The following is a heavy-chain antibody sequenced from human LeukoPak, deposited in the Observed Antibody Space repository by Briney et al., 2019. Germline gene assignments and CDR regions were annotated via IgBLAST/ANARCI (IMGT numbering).Heavy chain of an antibody. D-gene: IGHD6-13*01. V-gene: IGHV3-21*01. CDR1: GFTFSSYS. CDR2: ISSSSSYI. Sequence: NPGGSLRLSCAASGFTFSSYSMNWVRQAPGKGLEWVSSISSSSSYIYYADSVKGRFTISRDNAKNSLYLQMNSLRAEDTAVYYCARELGYSSSWYNYYYYMDVWGKGTTVTVSS. J-gene: IGHJ6*03. CDR3: ARELGYSSSWYNYYYYMDV.